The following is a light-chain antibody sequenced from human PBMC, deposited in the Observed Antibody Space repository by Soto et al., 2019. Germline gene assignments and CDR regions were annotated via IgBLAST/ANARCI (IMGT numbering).Light chain of an antibody. V-gene: IGKV3-11*01. CDR1: QSVSSY. CDR3: QHRGKWPRT. Sequence: EIVLTQSPATLSLSPGERATLSCRASQSVSSYLAWYQQKPGQAPRLLIYGASNRATGIPARFSGSGSGTDFTLTIGSLEPEDVAVYYCQHRGKWPRTFGQGTKLEIK. CDR2: GAS. J-gene: IGKJ2*01.